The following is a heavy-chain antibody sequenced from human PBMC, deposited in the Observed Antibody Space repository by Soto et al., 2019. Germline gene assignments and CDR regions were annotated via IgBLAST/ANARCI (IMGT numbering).Heavy chain of an antibody. J-gene: IGHJ5*02. D-gene: IGHD2-2*01. Sequence: ASVKVSCKASGYTFTSYGISWVRQAPGQGLEWMGWISAYNGNTNYAQKLQGRVTMTTDTSTSTTYMELRSLRSDDTAVYYCARGGEDIVVVPAATLNWFDPWGQGTLVTVSS. CDR2: ISAYNGNT. CDR3: ARGGEDIVVVPAATLNWFDP. CDR1: GYTFTSYG. V-gene: IGHV1-18*01.